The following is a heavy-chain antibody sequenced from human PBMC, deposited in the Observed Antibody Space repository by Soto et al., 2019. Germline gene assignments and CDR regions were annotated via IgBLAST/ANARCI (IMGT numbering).Heavy chain of an antibody. CDR2: INHSGST. Sequence: SETLSLTCAVYGGSFSGYYWSWIRQPPGKGLEWIGEINHSGSTNYNPYIKSRVTISVETSKNQFSLKLSSVTAADTAVFYCARGKYCSGGSCYLYYYYGMDVWGQGTTVT. CDR1: GGSFSGYY. CDR3: ARGKYCSGGSCYLYYYYGMDV. V-gene: IGHV4-34*01. J-gene: IGHJ6*02. D-gene: IGHD2-15*01.